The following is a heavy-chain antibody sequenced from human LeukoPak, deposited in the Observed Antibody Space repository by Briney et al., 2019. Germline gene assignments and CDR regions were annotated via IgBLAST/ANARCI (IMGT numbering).Heavy chain of an antibody. CDR2: IYPGDSDT. Sequence: GASLQISCKGSGYSFTSYWIGWVRQLPGKGLEWMGIIYPGDSDTRYSPSFQGQVTISADKSICTAYLQWSSLKASDTAMYYCSRLRQGLNWFDPWGQGTLVTVSS. V-gene: IGHV5-51*01. J-gene: IGHJ5*02. CDR1: GYSFTSYW. CDR3: SRLRQGLNWFDP.